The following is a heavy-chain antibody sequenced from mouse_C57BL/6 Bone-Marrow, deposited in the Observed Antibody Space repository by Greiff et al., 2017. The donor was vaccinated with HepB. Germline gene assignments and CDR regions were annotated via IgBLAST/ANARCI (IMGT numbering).Heavy chain of an antibody. V-gene: IGHV5-6*01. Sequence: EVQWVESGGDLVKPGGSLKLSCAASGFTFSSYGMSWVRQTPDKRLEWVATISSGGSYTYYPDSVKGRFTISRDNAKNTLYLQMSSLKSEDTAMYYCARHTYYYGSSYGFAYWGQGTLVTVSA. CDR2: ISSGGSYT. CDR3: ARHTYYYGSSYGFAY. D-gene: IGHD1-1*01. J-gene: IGHJ3*01. CDR1: GFTFSSYG.